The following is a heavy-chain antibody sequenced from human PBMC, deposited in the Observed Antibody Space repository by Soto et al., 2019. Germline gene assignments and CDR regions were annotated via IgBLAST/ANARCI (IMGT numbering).Heavy chain of an antibody. CDR1: GYTFTSYD. J-gene: IGHJ4*02. D-gene: IGHD3-9*01. Sequence: ASVKVSCKASGYTFTSYDINWVRQAPGQGLEWMGWMNPNSGNTGYAQKFQGRVTMTRNTSISTAYMELSSLRSEDTAVYYCASSPYDILTGYSPLYDYWGQGTLVTVSS. CDR3: ASSPYDILTGYSPLYDY. V-gene: IGHV1-8*01. CDR2: MNPNSGNT.